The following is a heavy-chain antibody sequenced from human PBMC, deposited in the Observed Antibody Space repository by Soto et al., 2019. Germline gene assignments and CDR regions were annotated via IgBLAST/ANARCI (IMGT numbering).Heavy chain of an antibody. D-gene: IGHD3-10*01. Sequence: QVQLVQSGAEVKKPGSSVKVSCKASGGTFSSYAISWVRQAPGQGLEWMGGIIPIFGTANYAQKFQGRVTITADESTSTVYMELSSLRSEDTAVYYCARGLGRKWFGELRYGYYYGMDVWGQGTTVTVSS. J-gene: IGHJ6*02. CDR1: GGTFSSYA. CDR2: IIPIFGTA. V-gene: IGHV1-69*01. CDR3: ARGLGRKWFGELRYGYYYGMDV.